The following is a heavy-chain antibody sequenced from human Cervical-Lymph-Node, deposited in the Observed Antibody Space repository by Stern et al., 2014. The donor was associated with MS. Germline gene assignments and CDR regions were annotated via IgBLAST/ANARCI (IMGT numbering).Heavy chain of an antibody. J-gene: IGHJ4*02. Sequence: VQLVESGPGLVKPSETLSLTCAVSGGSISSRYWGWIRQPPGKGLEWIALTPHSGTPNYTPPLKGRATISLDTPKNQSPRKVTSVTAADTAVYYCARLSTAVDFWGQGTLVTVSS. CDR3: ARLSTAVDF. CDR2: TPHSGTP. V-gene: IGHV4-59*08. CDR1: GGSISSRY.